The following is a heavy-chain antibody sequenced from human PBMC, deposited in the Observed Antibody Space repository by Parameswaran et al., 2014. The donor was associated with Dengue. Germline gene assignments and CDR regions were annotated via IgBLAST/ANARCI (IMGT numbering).Heavy chain of an antibody. V-gene: IGHV1-2*02. CDR2: INPNSGGT. Sequence: WVRQAPGQGLEWMGWINPNSGGTNYAQKFQGRVTMTRDTSISTAYMELSRLRSDDTAVYYCAREGRAYCSGGSCYVGYFDYWGQGTLVTVSS. J-gene: IGHJ4*02. D-gene: IGHD2-15*01. CDR3: AREGRAYCSGGSCYVGYFDY.